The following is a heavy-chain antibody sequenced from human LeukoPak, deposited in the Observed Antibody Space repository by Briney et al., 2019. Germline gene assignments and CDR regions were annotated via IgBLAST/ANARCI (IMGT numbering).Heavy chain of an antibody. CDR2: ISYDGSNK. D-gene: IGHD1-14*01. Sequence: GTSLRLSCAASGFTFSSYSVHWVRQAPGKGLECVAFISYDGSNKYYVDSVKGRFTISRDDSKNTLYLQMNSLRAEDTAVYYCARERTGYYMAVWGKGTTVTISS. CDR3: ARERTGYYMAV. J-gene: IGHJ6*03. CDR1: GFTFSSYS. V-gene: IGHV3-30*03.